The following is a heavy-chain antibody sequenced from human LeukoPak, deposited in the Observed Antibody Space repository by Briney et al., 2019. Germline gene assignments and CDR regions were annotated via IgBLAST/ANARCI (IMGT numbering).Heavy chain of an antibody. CDR2: IYSGGST. Sequence: LAGGSLRLSFAASGFTVSSNYRSWVRQAPGKGLELVSVIYSGGSTYYADSVKGRFTISRDNSKNTLYLQMNSLRAEDTAVYYCAKGSSGYYDAFDIWGQGTMVTVSS. CDR3: AKGSSGYYDAFDI. V-gene: IGHV3-53*01. CDR1: GFTVSSNY. D-gene: IGHD3-22*01. J-gene: IGHJ3*02.